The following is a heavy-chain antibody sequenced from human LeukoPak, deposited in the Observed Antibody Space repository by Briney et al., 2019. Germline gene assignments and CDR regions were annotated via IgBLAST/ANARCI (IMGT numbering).Heavy chain of an antibody. D-gene: IGHD5-18*01. CDR1: GGSFSGYY. V-gene: IGHV4-34*01. CDR3: ARGYSYGSAFKSLRY. CDR2: INHSGST. Sequence: SETLSLTCAVYGGSFSGYYWSWIRQPPGKGLEWIGEINHSGSTNYNPSLKSRVTISVDTSKNQFSLKLSSVTAADTAVYYWARGYSYGSAFKSLRYWGKGTLVTVSS. J-gene: IGHJ4*02.